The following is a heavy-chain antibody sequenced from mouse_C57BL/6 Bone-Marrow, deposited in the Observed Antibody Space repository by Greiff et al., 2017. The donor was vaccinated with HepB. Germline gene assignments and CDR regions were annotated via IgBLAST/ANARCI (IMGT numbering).Heavy chain of an antibody. V-gene: IGHV1-64*01. CDR3: ARGRWLLLHWYFDV. CDR2: IHPNSGST. J-gene: IGHJ1*03. Sequence: QVQLKESGAELVKPGASVKLSCKASGYTFTSYWMHWVKQRPGQGLEWIGMIHPNSGSTNYNEKFKSKATLTVDKSSSTAYMQLSSLTSEDSAVYYCARGRWLLLHWYFDVWGTGTTVTVSS. D-gene: IGHD2-3*01. CDR1: GYTFTSYW.